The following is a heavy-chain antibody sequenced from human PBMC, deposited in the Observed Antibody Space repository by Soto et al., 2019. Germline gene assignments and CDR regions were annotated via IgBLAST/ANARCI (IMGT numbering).Heavy chain of an antibody. CDR3: ARVGTVLVATTNMFDY. J-gene: IGHJ4*02. V-gene: IGHV3-7*01. Sequence: GGSLRLSWVISGFTFSNYWMTWVRQAPGKGLEWVANIKPDGTEKYYVDSVKGRFTISRDNAKNSLFLQMNSLRAEDTAVYYCARVGTVLVATTNMFDYRGQGTPVSVAS. D-gene: IGHD5-12*01. CDR2: IKPDGTEK. CDR1: GFTFSNYW.